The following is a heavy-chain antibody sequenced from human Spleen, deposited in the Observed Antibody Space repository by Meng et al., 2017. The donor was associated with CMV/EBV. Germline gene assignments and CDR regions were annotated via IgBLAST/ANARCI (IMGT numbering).Heavy chain of an antibody. CDR1: GYTFSGYY. J-gene: IGHJ4*02. CDR3: ARVQSLIVPAARY. Sequence: ASVKVSCKASGYTFSGYYIHWVRQAPGQGLEWMGWINPNSGGTNYAQKFQGRVTMTRDTSISTAYMELSRLRSDDTAVYYCARVQSLIVPAARYWGQGTLVTVSS. V-gene: IGHV1-2*02. CDR2: INPNSGGT. D-gene: IGHD2-2*01.